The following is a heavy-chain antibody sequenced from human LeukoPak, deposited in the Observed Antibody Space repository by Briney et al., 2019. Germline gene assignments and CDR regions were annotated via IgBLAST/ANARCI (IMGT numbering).Heavy chain of an antibody. Sequence: GGPLTLSCAASGFTFNSYAMSWVRQAPGKGLEWVSAISGSGGGKYYADSVKGQFTITIDNSKNTQYRQMNSLRAEDAAVYYYAKGRDYGDYLIDTGLFDYWGQGTLVTVSS. CDR3: AKGRDYGDYLIDTGLFDY. J-gene: IGHJ4*02. CDR2: ISGSGGGK. D-gene: IGHD4-17*01. V-gene: IGHV3-23*01. CDR1: GFTFNSYA.